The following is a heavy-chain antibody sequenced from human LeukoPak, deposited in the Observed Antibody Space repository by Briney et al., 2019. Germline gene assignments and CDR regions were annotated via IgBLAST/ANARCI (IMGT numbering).Heavy chain of an antibody. V-gene: IGHV1-69*05. D-gene: IGHD3-9*01. CDR3: ARGGYYDILTGYDWPSNYYYYYMDV. Sequence: SVKVSCKASGGTFSSYAISWVRQAPGQGLEWMGGIIPIFGTANYAQKFQGRVTITTDESTSTAYMELSSLRSEDTAVYYCARGGYYDILTGYDWPSNYYYYYMDVWGKGTTVTVSS. J-gene: IGHJ6*03. CDR2: IIPIFGTA. CDR1: GGTFSSYA.